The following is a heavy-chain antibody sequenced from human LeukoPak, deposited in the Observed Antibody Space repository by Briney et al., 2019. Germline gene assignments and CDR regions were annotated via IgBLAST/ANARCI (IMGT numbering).Heavy chain of an antibody. V-gene: IGHV4-39*01. D-gene: IGHD3-10*01. CDR2: IYYSGST. CDR3: ANYDY. Sequence: SETLSLTCTVSGGSISSSSYYWGWIRQPPGKGLEWIGSIYYSGSTYYNPSLKSRVTISVDTSKNQFSLKLSSVTAADTAVYFCANYDYWGQGTLVTVSA. CDR1: GGSISSSSYY. J-gene: IGHJ4*02.